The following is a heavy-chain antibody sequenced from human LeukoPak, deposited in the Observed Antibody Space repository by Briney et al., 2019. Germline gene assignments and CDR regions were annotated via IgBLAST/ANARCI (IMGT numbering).Heavy chain of an antibody. Sequence: SETLSLTCAVYGGSFSGYYWSWIRQPPGKGLEWIGEINHSGSTNYNPSLKCRVTISVDTSKNQFSLKLSSVTAADTAVYYCARSVVPAALNWFDPWGQGTLVTVSS. CDR3: ARSVVPAALNWFDP. CDR1: GGSFSGYY. D-gene: IGHD2-2*01. CDR2: INHSGST. V-gene: IGHV4-34*01. J-gene: IGHJ5*02.